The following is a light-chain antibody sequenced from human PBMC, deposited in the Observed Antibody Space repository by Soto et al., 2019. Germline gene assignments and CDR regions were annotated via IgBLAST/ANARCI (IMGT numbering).Light chain of an antibody. CDR2: GNS. J-gene: IGLJ2*01. CDR3: QSYDSSLSGSK. V-gene: IGLV1-40*01. Sequence: QSVLTQPPSVSGAPGQRVTISCTWSSSNIGAGYDVHWYQQLPGTAPKLLIYGNSNRPSGVPDRFSGSKSGTSASLAITGLQAEDEADYYCQSYDSSLSGSKFGGGTKLTVL. CDR1: SSNIGAGYD.